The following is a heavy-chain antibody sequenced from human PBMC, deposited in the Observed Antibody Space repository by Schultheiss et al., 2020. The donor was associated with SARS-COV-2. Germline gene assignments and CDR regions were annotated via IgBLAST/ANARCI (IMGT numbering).Heavy chain of an antibody. CDR1: GFTFTNYW. CDR3: AKEIIVGAIDY. V-gene: IGHV3-74*01. Sequence: GGSLRLSCSASGFTFTNYWMHWVRQAPGKGLSWLSRVNGDGTRRDYADFVKGRFTMSRDNAKNTVFLQMNSLRAEDTAVYYCAKEIIVGAIDYWGQGTLVTVSS. CDR2: VNGDGTRR. J-gene: IGHJ4*02. D-gene: IGHD1-26*01.